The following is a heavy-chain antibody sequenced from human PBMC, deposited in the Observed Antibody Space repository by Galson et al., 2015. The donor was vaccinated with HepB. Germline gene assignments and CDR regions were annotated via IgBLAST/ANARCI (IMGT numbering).Heavy chain of an antibody. CDR1: GFTFSSYG. V-gene: IGHV3-30*18. CDR3: AKDRGPPRFGESYYGMDV. CDR2: ISYDGSNK. Sequence: LRLSCAASGFTFSSYGMHWVRQAPGKGLEWVAVISYDGSNKYYAESVKGRFTISRDNSKNTLYLQMNSLRAEDTAVYYCAKDRGPPRFGESYYGMDVWGQGTTVTVSS. D-gene: IGHD3-10*01. J-gene: IGHJ6*02.